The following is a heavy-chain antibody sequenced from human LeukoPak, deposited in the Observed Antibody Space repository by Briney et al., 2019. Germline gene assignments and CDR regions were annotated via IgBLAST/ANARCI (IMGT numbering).Heavy chain of an antibody. CDR2: ITLHSGDT. J-gene: IGHJ1*01. CDR3: AREGQLGLDN. Sequence: ASVTVSFKASGDTLTVHYIHWVRQGPGQGLEWLGWITLHSGDTHYTQKFQGRLTMTSDTSISTGYLELRRVQFDDTAVYYCAREGQLGLDNWGQGTLVTVSS. CDR1: GDTLTVHY. V-gene: IGHV1-2*02. D-gene: IGHD1-1*01.